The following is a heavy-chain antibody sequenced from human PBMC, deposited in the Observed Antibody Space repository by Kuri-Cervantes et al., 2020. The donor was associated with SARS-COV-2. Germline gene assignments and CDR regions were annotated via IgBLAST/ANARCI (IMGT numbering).Heavy chain of an antibody. Sequence: GESLKISCAASGFTFSNYSMNWVRQAPGKGLEWVSSISSSSSYISYADSVKGRFTISRDNAKNSLYLQMNSLRAEDTAVYYCARGPTLRITMIVVVPPQFDPWGQGTLVTVSS. D-gene: IGHD3-22*01. J-gene: IGHJ5*02. CDR2: ISSSSSYI. V-gene: IGHV3-21*01. CDR1: GFTFSNYS. CDR3: ARGPTLRITMIVVVPPQFDP.